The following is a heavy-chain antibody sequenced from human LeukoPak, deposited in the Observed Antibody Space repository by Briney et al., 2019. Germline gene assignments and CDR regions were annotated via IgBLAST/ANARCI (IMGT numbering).Heavy chain of an antibody. D-gene: IGHD3-22*01. V-gene: IGHV3-7*01. Sequence: PGGSLRLSCEASGFTFNTYWMSWVRQAPGKGLEWVANINQDGTEKHYVDSVRGRFTISRDNAKNSLFLQMNSLRAEDTAVYFCARDLYYFESEGYYASDYWGQGTLVTVSS. CDR2: INQDGTEK. J-gene: IGHJ4*02. CDR1: GFTFNTYW. CDR3: ARDLYYFESEGYYASDY.